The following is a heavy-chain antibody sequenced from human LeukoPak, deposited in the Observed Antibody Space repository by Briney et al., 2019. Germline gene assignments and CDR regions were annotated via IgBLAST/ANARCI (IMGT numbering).Heavy chain of an antibody. CDR1: GGSISSYY. V-gene: IGHV4-39*01. CDR2: IFYSGSA. Sequence: SETLSLTCTVSGGSISSYYWAWIRQPPGKGLEWIGMIFYSGSAYYTPSLRGRVTLSVDTSRNQFSLNLISVTAADTGVYFCARQQGDTSLFDPWGQGTLVTVSS. CDR3: ARQQGDTSLFDP. D-gene: IGHD2-21*02. J-gene: IGHJ5*02.